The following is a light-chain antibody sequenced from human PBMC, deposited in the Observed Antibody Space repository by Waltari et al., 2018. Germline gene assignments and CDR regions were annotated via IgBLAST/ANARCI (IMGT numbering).Light chain of an antibody. V-gene: IGLV2-23*02. Sequence: QSAPTQPASVSGSPGQSITISCTGTSSAVGNYDLVSWYQQHPGKAPKLMIYEVTKRPSWVSNRFSGSKSGNTASLTVSGLQAEDEADYYCCSYAGSGTLVFGGGTKLTVL. J-gene: IGLJ2*01. CDR1: SSAVGNYDL. CDR3: CSYAGSGTLV. CDR2: EVT.